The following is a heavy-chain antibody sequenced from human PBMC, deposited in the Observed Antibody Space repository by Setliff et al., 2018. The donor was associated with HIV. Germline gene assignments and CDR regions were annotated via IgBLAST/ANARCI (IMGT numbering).Heavy chain of an antibody. D-gene: IGHD6-19*01. V-gene: IGHV3-15*01. CDR3: TTSRPRYSSDWRNANY. CDR1: GFTFSNAW. J-gene: IGHJ4*02. Sequence: PGGSLRLSCAASGFTFSNAWMSWVRQAPGKGLEWVGRIKSKTDGGTTDYAAPVKGRFTISRDDSKNTLYLQMNSLKTEDTAVYYCTTSRPRYSSDWRNANYWGQGTLVTAPQ. CDR2: IKSKTDGGTT.